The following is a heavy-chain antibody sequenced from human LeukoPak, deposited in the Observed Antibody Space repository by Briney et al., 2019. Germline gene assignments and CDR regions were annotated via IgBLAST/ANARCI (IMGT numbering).Heavy chain of an antibody. D-gene: IGHD2-8*01. CDR3: ARFNGAFKDRLYYDYQGMDV. J-gene: IGHJ6*02. Sequence: SETLSLTCAVYGGSFSGYFWSWIRQSPGKGLEWIGEINHSGRTNHNPSLKSRVTISVDTSKNQFSLNLRSVTAADTAVYYCARFNGAFKDRLYYDYQGMDVWGQGTTVTVS. CDR1: GGSFSGYF. CDR2: INHSGRT. V-gene: IGHV4-34*01.